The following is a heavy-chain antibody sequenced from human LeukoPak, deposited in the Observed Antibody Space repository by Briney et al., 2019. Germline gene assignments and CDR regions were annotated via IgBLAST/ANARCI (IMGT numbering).Heavy chain of an antibody. Sequence: ASVKVSCKASGYTFTSYGISWVRQAPGQGLEWMGWISAYNGNTNYAQKFQGRVTITADESTSTAYMELSSLRSEDTAVYYCARYVTGTTHRFDPWGQGTLVTVSS. J-gene: IGHJ5*02. CDR1: GYTFTSYG. CDR3: ARYVTGTTHRFDP. D-gene: IGHD1-7*01. CDR2: ISAYNGNT. V-gene: IGHV1-18*01.